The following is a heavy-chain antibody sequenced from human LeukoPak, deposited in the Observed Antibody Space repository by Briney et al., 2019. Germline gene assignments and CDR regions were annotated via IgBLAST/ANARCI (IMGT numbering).Heavy chain of an antibody. J-gene: IGHJ4*02. Sequence: GGSLRLSCAASGFTFSSYAMSWVRQAPGKGLEWVSAISGSGGSTYYADSVKGRFTISRDNSKNTLYLQMNSLRAEDTAVYYRANEGLDIAVAGHFDYWGQGTLVTVSS. CDR3: ANEGLDIAVAGHFDY. V-gene: IGHV3-23*01. D-gene: IGHD6-19*01. CDR1: GFTFSSYA. CDR2: ISGSGGST.